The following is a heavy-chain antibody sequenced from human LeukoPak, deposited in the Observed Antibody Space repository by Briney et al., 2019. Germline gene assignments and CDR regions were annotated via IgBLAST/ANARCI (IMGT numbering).Heavy chain of an antibody. Sequence: SETLSLTCTVSGGSISSYYWSWIRQPPGKGLEWIGYIYYSGSTNYSPSLKSRVTISVDTSKNQFSLKLSSVTAADTAVYYCARQKQLWCDYWGQGTLVTVSS. J-gene: IGHJ4*02. V-gene: IGHV4-59*08. D-gene: IGHD5-18*01. CDR3: ARQKQLWCDY. CDR2: IYYSGST. CDR1: GGSISSYY.